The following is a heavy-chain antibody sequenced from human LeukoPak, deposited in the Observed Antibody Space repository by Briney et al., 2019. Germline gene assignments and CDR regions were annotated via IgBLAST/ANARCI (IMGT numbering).Heavy chain of an antibody. V-gene: IGHV3-21*01. CDR2: ISSSSSYI. Sequence: GGSLRLSCAASGFTFSSYSMNWVRQAPGKGLEWVSSISSSSSYIYYGDSVKGRFTVSRDNAKNSLYLQMNSLRAEDTAVYYCARVGQQLVKLNWFDPWGQGTLVTVSS. J-gene: IGHJ5*02. CDR1: GFTFSSYS. D-gene: IGHD6-13*01. CDR3: ARVGQQLVKLNWFDP.